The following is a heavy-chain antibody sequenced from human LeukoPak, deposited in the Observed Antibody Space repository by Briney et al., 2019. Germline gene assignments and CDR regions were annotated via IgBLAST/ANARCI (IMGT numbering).Heavy chain of an antibody. V-gene: IGHV3-7*01. CDR1: GFTFSSYW. D-gene: IGHD3-3*01. J-gene: IGHJ4*02. Sequence: GGSLRLSCAASGFTFSSYWMSWVRQAPGKGLEWVANIKQDGSEQYYVDSVKGRFTISRGNAQNSLYLQMNSLRAEDTAVYYCARPITIFGVVTPLDYWGQGTLVTVSS. CDR2: IKQDGSEQ. CDR3: ARPITIFGVVTPLDY.